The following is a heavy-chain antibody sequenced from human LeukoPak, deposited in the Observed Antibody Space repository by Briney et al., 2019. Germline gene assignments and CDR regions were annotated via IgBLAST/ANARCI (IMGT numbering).Heavy chain of an antibody. CDR3: ARLLAVAGR. CDR2: INHSGST. V-gene: IGHV4-34*01. D-gene: IGHD6-19*01. J-gene: IGHJ4*02. CDR1: GGSFSGYY. Sequence: SASLSRTCAVYGGSFSGYYWSWIRQPPGKGLEWIGEINHSGSTNYNPSLKSRVTISVDTSKNQFSLKLSSVTAADTAVYYCARLLAVAGRWGQGTLVTVSS.